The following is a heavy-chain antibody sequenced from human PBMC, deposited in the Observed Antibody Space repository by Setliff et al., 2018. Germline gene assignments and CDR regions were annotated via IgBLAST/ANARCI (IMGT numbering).Heavy chain of an antibody. CDR3: ARGRAGHSGH. J-gene: IGHJ4*02. CDR1: GGSISRGGYY. CDR2: IYYSGGTS. Sequence: NPSETLSLTCTVSGGSISRGGYYWSWIRQHPGKGLEWIGYIYYSGGTSYYNQSLKSRVTISVDTSKNQFSLKLSSVTAADTAVYYCARGRAGHSGHWGQGTLVTVSS. V-gene: IGHV4-31*03. D-gene: IGHD6-19*01.